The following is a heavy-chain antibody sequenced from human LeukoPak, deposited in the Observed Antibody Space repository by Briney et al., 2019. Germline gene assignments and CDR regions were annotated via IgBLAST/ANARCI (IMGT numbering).Heavy chain of an antibody. CDR2: ISGSGSST. Sequence: QTGGSLRLSCAASGFTFSSYSMNWVRQAPGKGLEWVSAISGSGSSTYYANSVKGRFTISRDNSKNTLYLQMNTLRAEDTAVYYCAKGRAPGLESIGYWGQGTLVTVSS. J-gene: IGHJ4*02. CDR3: AKGRAPGLESIGY. CDR1: GFTFSSYS. V-gene: IGHV3-23*01.